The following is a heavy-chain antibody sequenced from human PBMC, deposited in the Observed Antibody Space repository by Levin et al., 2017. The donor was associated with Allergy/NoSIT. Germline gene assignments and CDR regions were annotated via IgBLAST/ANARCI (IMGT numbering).Heavy chain of an antibody. V-gene: IGHV2-70*01. CDR2: IDWDDDK. J-gene: IGHJ1*01. CDR1: GFSLSTSGMC. D-gene: IGHD2-15*01. Sequence: SGPTLVKPTQTLTLTCTFSGFSLSTSGMCVSWIRQPPGKALEWLALIDWDDDKYYSTSLKTRLTISKDTSKNQVVLTMTNMDPVDTATYYCARGGVGYCSGGSCSTEYFQHWGQGTLVTVSS. CDR3: ARGGVGYCSGGSCSTEYFQH.